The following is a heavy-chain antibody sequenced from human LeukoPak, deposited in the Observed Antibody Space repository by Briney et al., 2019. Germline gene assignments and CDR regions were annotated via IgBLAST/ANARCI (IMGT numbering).Heavy chain of an antibody. CDR2: ISPNSGGA. J-gene: IGHJ4*02. Sequence: AWVIVSCKASGYTFTFYYIHWVRHAPGPGLEWMGCISPNSGGANYAQKFQVRVTMTRDTSIGTDYMELSRLRSDDPAVYYCSRIWRGQQLSWGEGSLVTVSS. V-gene: IGHV1-2*02. CDR1: GYTFTFYY. CDR3: SRIWRGQQLS. D-gene: IGHD6-13*01.